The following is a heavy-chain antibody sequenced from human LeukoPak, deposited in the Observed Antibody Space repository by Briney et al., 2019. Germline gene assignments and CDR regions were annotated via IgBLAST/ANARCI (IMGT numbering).Heavy chain of an antibody. Sequence: GGSLRLSCAASGFTFSSYAMSWVRQAPGKGLEWVSAISGSGGSTYYADSVKGRFTISRDNSKNTLYLQMNSLRAEDTAVYYCARAKEMYSSGWPYYYYMDVWGKGTTVTISS. CDR3: ARAKEMYSSGWPYYYYMDV. CDR2: ISGSGGST. CDR1: GFTFSSYA. J-gene: IGHJ6*03. D-gene: IGHD6-19*01. V-gene: IGHV3-23*01.